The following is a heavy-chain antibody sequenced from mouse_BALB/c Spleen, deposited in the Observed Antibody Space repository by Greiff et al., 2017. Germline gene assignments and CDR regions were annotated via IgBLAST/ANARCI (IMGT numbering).Heavy chain of an antibody. Sequence: VQLQQSGAELMKPGASVKISCKATGYTFSSYWIEWVKQRPGHGLEWIGEILPGSGSTNYNEKFKGKATFTADTSSNTAYMQLSSLTSEDSAVYYCARHYYYGSSCYAMDYWGQGTSVTVSS. CDR2: ILPGSGST. CDR3: ARHYYYGSSCYAMDY. CDR1: GYTFSSYW. V-gene: IGHV1-9*01. J-gene: IGHJ4*01. D-gene: IGHD1-1*01.